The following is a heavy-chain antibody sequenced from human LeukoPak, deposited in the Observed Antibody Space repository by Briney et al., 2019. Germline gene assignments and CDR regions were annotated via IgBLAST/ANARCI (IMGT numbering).Heavy chain of an antibody. CDR1: GYTFTSYA. CDR2: INTNTGNP. D-gene: IGHD3-3*01. CDR3: AREMYYDFWSGQYNWFDP. J-gene: IGHJ5*02. V-gene: IGHV7-4-1*02. Sequence: ASVKVSCKASGYTFTSYAMNWVRQAPGQGLEWMGWINTNTGNPTYAQGFTGRFVFSLDTSVSTAYLQISSLRAEDTAVYYCAREMYYDFWSGQYNWFDPWGQGTLVTVS.